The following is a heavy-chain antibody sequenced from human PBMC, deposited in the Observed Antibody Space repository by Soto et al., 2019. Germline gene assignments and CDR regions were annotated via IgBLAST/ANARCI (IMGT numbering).Heavy chain of an antibody. Sequence: ASVKVSCKASGYTLTDYAMHWVRQAPGQRLEWMGWINAVNGNTKYSQKFQDRVIITRDTSASTVYMELSSLGSEDTAVYYCARWGDVPYYFDYWGRGTMVTVSS. CDR2: INAVNGNT. D-gene: IGHD3-16*01. J-gene: IGHJ4*02. CDR1: GYTLTDYA. V-gene: IGHV1-3*01. CDR3: ARWGDVPYYFDY.